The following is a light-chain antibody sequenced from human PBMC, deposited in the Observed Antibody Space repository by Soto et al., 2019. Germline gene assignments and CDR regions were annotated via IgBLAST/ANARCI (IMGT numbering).Light chain of an antibody. J-gene: IGKJ1*01. Sequence: EVVLTQSPGTLSLSPGERATLSCRASQSVTISYLAWFQQKPGQAPRLLIYGARSRATGVPGRFSASGSGTDFSLTISRLEPEDFAVYYCQQYGTSPWTFGQGTKVDIK. CDR2: GAR. CDR1: QSVTISY. V-gene: IGKV3-20*01. CDR3: QQYGTSPWT.